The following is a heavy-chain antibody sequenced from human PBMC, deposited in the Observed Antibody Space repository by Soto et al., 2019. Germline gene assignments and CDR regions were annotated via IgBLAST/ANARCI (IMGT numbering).Heavy chain of an antibody. J-gene: IGHJ6*02. CDR2: ISSSGSTI. Sequence: VGSLRLSCAASGFTFSSYEMNWVRQAPGKGLEWVSYISSSGSTIYYADSVKGRFTISRDNAKNSLYLQMNSLRAEDTAVYYCARVIPYYDFWSNYYYYYYGMDVWGQGTTVTVSS. D-gene: IGHD3-3*01. CDR3: ARVIPYYDFWSNYYYYYYGMDV. V-gene: IGHV3-48*03. CDR1: GFTFSSYE.